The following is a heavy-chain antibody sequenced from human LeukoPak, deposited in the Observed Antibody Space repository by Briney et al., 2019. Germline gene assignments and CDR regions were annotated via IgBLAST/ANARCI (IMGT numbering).Heavy chain of an antibody. V-gene: IGHV3-23*01. CDR1: GFTFSSYW. J-gene: IGHJ4*02. D-gene: IGHD6-19*01. CDR2: ISGSGGSI. CDR3: ASSSGWDYFDY. Sequence: PGGSLRLSCAASGFTFSSYWMSWVRQAPGKGLEWVSGISGSGGSIHYADSVKGRFTISRDNSKNTLYLQMKTLRAEDTAVYYCASSSGWDYFDYWGQGTLVTVSS.